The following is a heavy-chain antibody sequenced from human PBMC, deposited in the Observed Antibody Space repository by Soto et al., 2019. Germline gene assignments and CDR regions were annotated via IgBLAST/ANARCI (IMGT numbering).Heavy chain of an antibody. CDR3: AKYYGSGNGISYYYYYYMDV. CDR2: ISGSGGST. V-gene: IGHV3-23*01. CDR1: GFTFSSYA. Sequence: GGSLRLSCAASGFTFSSYAMSWVRQAPGKGLEWVSAISGSGGSTYYADSVKGRFTISRDNSKNTLYLQMNSLRAEDTAVYYCAKYYGSGNGISYYYYYYMDVWGKGTTVTVSS. J-gene: IGHJ6*03. D-gene: IGHD3-10*01.